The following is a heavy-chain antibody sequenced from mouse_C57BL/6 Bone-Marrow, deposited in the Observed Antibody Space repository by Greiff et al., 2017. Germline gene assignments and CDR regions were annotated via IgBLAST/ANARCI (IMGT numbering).Heavy chain of an antibody. V-gene: IGHV1-69*01. D-gene: IGHD2-2*01. CDR2: IDPSDSYT. Sequence: VQLQQPGAELVMPGASVKLSCKASGYTFTSYWMHWLKQRPGQGLEWIGEIDPSDSYTNYNQKFKGKSTLTVDKASSTAYMQLSSLTSEDSAVYYCARDGYDGAWFAYWGQGTLVTVSA. CDR3: ARDGYDGAWFAY. CDR1: GYTFTSYW. J-gene: IGHJ3*01.